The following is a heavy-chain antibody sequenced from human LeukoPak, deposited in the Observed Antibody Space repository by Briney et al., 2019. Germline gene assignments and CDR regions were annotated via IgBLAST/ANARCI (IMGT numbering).Heavy chain of an antibody. CDR2: IHYSGTT. Sequence: SETLSLTCAVSGGSVWSSGYYWGWIRQSPGKGLECIGNIHYSGTTYYNPSLKSRLTMSFDTSKNQFSLKLTSVTAADTAVYYCVRRAESVEHVWFGEDGYAQYFHHWGQGILVTVSS. V-gene: IGHV4-39*01. J-gene: IGHJ1*01. CDR3: VRRAESVEHVWFGEDGYAQYFHH. D-gene: IGHD3-10*01. CDR1: GGSVWSSGYY.